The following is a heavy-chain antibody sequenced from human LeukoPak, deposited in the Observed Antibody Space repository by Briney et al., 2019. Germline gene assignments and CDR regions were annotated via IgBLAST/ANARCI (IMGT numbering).Heavy chain of an antibody. J-gene: IGHJ3*02. D-gene: IGHD3-9*01. Sequence: GGSLRLSCAASGFTVSNYWMTWVRQAPGKGLEWVANIKEDGSEKYYVDSVKGRFTISRDNAKNSLYVQMNSLRAEDTAVYYCARDRKYDILTGSAFDTWGQGTMLTVSS. V-gene: IGHV3-7*05. CDR2: IKEDGSEK. CDR1: GFTVSNYW. CDR3: ARDRKYDILTGSAFDT.